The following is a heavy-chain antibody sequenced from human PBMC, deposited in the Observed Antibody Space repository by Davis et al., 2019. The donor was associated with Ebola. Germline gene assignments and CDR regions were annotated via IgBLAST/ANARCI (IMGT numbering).Heavy chain of an antibody. CDR3: ARGEDTSGLFDH. CDR2: ISYDGSNK. Sequence: GGSLRLSCAASGFTFSSYAMHWVRQAPGKGLEWVAVISYDGSNKYYADSVKGRFTISRDNSKSTLYLQMNSLRAEDTAVYYCARGEDTSGLFDHWGQGTLVTVSS. D-gene: IGHD6-19*01. V-gene: IGHV3-30-3*01. CDR1: GFTFSSYA. J-gene: IGHJ4*02.